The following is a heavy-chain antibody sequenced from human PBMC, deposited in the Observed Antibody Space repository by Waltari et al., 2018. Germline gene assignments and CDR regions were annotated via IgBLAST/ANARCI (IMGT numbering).Heavy chain of an antibody. CDR2: IWYDGSNK. Sequence: SGFTFSSYGMHWVRQAPGKGLEWVAVIWYDGSNKYYADSVKGRFTISRDNSKNTLYLQMNSLRAEDTAVYYCAREGDEYYYDSSYYFDYWGQGTLVTVSS. V-gene: IGHV3-33*01. CDR1: GFTFSSYG. CDR3: AREGDEYYYDSSYYFDY. J-gene: IGHJ4*02. D-gene: IGHD3-22*01.